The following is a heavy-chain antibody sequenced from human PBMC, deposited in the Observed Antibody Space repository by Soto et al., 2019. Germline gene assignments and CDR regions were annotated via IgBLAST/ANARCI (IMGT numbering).Heavy chain of an antibody. CDR2: FDPEDGET. CDR3: ARPSYNWNYDRTIAVPYFDY. D-gene: IGHD1-7*01. CDR1: GYTLTELS. Sequence: ASVKVSCKVSGYTLTELSMHWVRQAPGKGLEWMGGFDPEDGETIYAQKFQGRVTMTEDTSTDTAYMELSSLRSEDTAVYYCARPSYNWNYDRTIAVPYFDYWGKGTLVTVSS. J-gene: IGHJ4*02. V-gene: IGHV1-24*01.